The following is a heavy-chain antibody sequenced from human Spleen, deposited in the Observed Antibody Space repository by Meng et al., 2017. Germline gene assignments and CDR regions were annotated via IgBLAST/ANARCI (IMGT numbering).Heavy chain of an antibody. Sequence: EVQVLGPGGGLVQSGGSLRLSCAVSGLTFRNHAMSWVRQAPGKGLEWVSGISISGDITYYADSVKGRFTISRDNSKNTVYLQMNSLRVEDTAVYYCAQEEVPNDCWGQGTLVTVSS. CDR2: ISISGDIT. CDR1: GLTFRNHA. CDR3: AQEEVPNDC. J-gene: IGHJ4*02. D-gene: IGHD3-10*01. V-gene: IGHV3-23*01.